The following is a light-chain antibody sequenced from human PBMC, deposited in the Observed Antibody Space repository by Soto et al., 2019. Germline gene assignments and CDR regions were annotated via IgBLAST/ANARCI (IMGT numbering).Light chain of an antibody. V-gene: IGLV3-21*04. CDR1: NIGSKS. J-gene: IGLJ2*01. CDR2: YDS. Sequence: SYELTQPPSVSVAPGKKARLTCGGNNIGSKSVHWYQQKPGQAPVLVIYYDSDRPSGIPERFSGSNSGNTATLTISRVEARDEADYYCQVWDSSSDHPVVFGGGTKLTVL. CDR3: QVWDSSSDHPVV.